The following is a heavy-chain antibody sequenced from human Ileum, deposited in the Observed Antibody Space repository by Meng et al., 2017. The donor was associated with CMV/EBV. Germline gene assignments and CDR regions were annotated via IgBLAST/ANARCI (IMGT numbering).Heavy chain of an antibody. D-gene: IGHD2-2*02. CDR1: GYTFTGYY. J-gene: IGHJ5*02. CDR2: INPNSGGT. CDR3: ARVRKYCSSTSCYNPPFDP. Sequence: ASVKVSCKASGYTFTGYYMHWVRQAPGQGLEWMGWINPNSGGTNYAQKVQGRVTMTRDTSISTAYMELSRLRSDDTAVYYCARVRKYCSSTSCYNPPFDPWGQGTLVTVSS. V-gene: IGHV1-2*02.